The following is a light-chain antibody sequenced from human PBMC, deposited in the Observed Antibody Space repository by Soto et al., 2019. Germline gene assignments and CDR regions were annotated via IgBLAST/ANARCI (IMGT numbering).Light chain of an antibody. Sequence: AIQLTQSPSSLSASVGDRVTITCRASQGISSALAWYQQKPGKAPKLLIYDASSLESGVPSRFSGSGSGTDFTLTISSLQHEDFATYYCQQFNNYPSITFGQGTRLEIK. CDR3: QQFNNYPSIT. J-gene: IGKJ5*01. CDR1: QGISSA. V-gene: IGKV1D-13*01. CDR2: DAS.